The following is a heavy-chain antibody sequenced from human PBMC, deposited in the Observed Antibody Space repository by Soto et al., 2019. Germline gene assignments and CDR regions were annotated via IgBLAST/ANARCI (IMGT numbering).Heavy chain of an antibody. Sequence: QVQLQESGPGLVKPSQTLSLTCAVSGGSIRSDGSYWTWIRQLPGGGLEWIGYIYYSGSTSYNPSLGSRASISVDSSENQFSRRLTSVTAADTAVYYCARRAGNRRGYPIDSWGQGTLVTVSS. CDR1: GGSIRSDGSY. CDR2: IYYSGST. J-gene: IGHJ4*02. V-gene: IGHV4-31*11. D-gene: IGHD5-18*01. CDR3: ARRAGNRRGYPIDS.